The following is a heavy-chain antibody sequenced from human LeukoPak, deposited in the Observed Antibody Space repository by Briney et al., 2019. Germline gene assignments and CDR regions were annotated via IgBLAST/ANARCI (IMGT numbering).Heavy chain of an antibody. CDR3: AKQTSPHAWLPQDY. J-gene: IGHJ4*02. CDR1: GFTFSSYW. CDR2: ISGSGGST. V-gene: IGHV3-23*01. D-gene: IGHD6-19*01. Sequence: GGSLRLSCAASGFTFSSYWMHWVRQAPGKGLEWVSAISGSGGSTYYADSVKGRFTISRDNSKNTLYLQMNSLRAEDTAVYYCAKQTSPHAWLPQDYWGQGTLVTVSS.